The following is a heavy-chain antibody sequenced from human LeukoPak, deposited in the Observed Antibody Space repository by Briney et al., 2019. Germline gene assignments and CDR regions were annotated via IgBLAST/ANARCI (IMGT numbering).Heavy chain of an antibody. CDR1: GFTFGSYE. CDR2: ISGSGSTI. J-gene: IGHJ4*02. CDR3: ARDRSTVAAWVDY. V-gene: IGHV3-48*03. Sequence: GSLRLSCAASGFTFGSYEMNWVRQAPGKGLEWVSYISGSGSTIYYADSVKGRFTISRDNAKNSLYLQMNSLRAEDTAVYYCARDRSTVAAWVDYWGQGTLVTVSS. D-gene: IGHD4-23*01.